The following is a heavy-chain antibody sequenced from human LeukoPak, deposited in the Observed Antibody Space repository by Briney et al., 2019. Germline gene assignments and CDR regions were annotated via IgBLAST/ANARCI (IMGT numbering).Heavy chain of an antibody. CDR2: TRNKANSYTT. Sequence: PGGSLRLSCVTSGFTFNDHYLGWVRQAPGKGLEWVGRTRNKANSYTTEYAASVKGRFTISRDDSKNSLYLQMNSLKTEDTAVYYCAREVGAFDIWGQGTMVTVSS. J-gene: IGHJ3*02. D-gene: IGHD2-2*01. V-gene: IGHV3-72*01. CDR1: GFTFNDHY. CDR3: AREVGAFDI.